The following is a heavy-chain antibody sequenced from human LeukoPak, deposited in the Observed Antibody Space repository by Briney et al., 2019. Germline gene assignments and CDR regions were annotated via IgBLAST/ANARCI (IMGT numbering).Heavy chain of an antibody. CDR1: GFSFNNYA. Sequence: PGGSLRLSCVASGFSFNNYAMNWVRQAPGKGLEWVSLINGSSGSTFYADSVKDRFTISRDNSKNTLYLQMNSLRAEDTAVYYCGPTLGYNYYMDVWGKGTTVTVSS. D-gene: IGHD3-10*01. CDR2: INGSSGST. V-gene: IGHV3-23*01. J-gene: IGHJ6*03. CDR3: GPTLGYNYYMDV.